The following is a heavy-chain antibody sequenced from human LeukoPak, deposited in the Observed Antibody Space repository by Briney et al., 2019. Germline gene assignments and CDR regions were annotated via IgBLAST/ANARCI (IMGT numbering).Heavy chain of an antibody. D-gene: IGHD5-24*01. CDR1: GFTFRTYA. CDR2: FSGSGGST. V-gene: IGHV3-23*01. Sequence: GGSLRLSCAASGFTFRTYAMSWVRRAPGRGLEWVSAFSGSGGSTYYADSVKGRFTISRDNSKNTLYLQMNSLRAEDTAIYYCAKAGSMATPTPYYFDYWGQGTLVTVSS. CDR3: AKAGSMATPTPYYFDY. J-gene: IGHJ4*02.